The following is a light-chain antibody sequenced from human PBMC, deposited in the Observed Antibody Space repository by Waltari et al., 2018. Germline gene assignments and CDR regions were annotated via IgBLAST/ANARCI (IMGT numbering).Light chain of an antibody. CDR1: QSLLHSNGYNF. Sequence: DIVMTQSPLSLPVTPGEPASISCRSSQSLLHSNGYNFLDWFLQKPGQSPHLRIYLDSNRASGVPDRFSGSASGTDFALKNSRVEAEDVGVYHCLQALQTPLFALGPGTKVHIK. CDR3: LQALQTPLFA. CDR2: LDS. V-gene: IGKV2-28*01. J-gene: IGKJ3*01.